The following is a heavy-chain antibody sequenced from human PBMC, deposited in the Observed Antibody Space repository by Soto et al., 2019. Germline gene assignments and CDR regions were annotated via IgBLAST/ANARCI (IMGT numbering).Heavy chain of an antibody. D-gene: IGHD2-15*01. CDR1: GFTFSSYS. Sequence: EVQLVESGGGLVKPGGSLRLSCAASGFTFSSYSMNWVRQAPGKGLEWVSSISSSSSYIYYADSVKGRFTISRDNAKNSLYLQMNSLRAEDTAVYYCARLTYCSGGSCYVDAFDIWGQGTMVTVSS. V-gene: IGHV3-21*01. CDR3: ARLTYCSGGSCYVDAFDI. J-gene: IGHJ3*02. CDR2: ISSSSSYI.